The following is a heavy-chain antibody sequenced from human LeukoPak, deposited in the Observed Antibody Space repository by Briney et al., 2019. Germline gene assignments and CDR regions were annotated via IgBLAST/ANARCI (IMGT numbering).Heavy chain of an antibody. V-gene: IGHV3-23*01. CDR1: PVTFGTSA. CDR2: VSAGGTNT. CDR3: ARINCSGGTCYDYFDD. J-gene: IGHJ4*02. Sequence: GGSLRLSCVGSPVTFGTSAMSWVRQAPGKGLEWVSAVSAGGTNTYYADSVEGRSTISRDNSKDTLYLHMDSLRVEDTAQYFCARINCSGGTCYDYFDDWGQGTLVTVSS. D-gene: IGHD2-15*01.